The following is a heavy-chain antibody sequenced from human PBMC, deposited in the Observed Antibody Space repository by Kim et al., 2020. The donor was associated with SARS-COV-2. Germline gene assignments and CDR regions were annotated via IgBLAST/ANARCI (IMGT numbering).Heavy chain of an antibody. V-gene: IGHV3-23*01. J-gene: IGHJ4*02. D-gene: IGHD3-10*01. CDR2: ISGSGGST. CDR3: AKVEYYGSGSYYNFDY. Sequence: GGSLRLSCAASGFTFSSYAMSWVRQAPGKGLEWVSAISGSGGSTYYADSVKGRFTISRDNSKNTLYLQMNSLRAEDTAVYYCAKVEYYGSGSYYNFDYWGQGTLVTVSS. CDR1: GFTFSSYA.